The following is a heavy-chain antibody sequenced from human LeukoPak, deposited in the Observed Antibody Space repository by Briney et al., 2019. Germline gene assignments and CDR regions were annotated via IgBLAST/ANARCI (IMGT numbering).Heavy chain of an antibody. J-gene: IGHJ4*02. CDR2: IYHSGST. CDR1: GGSISSGDYY. V-gene: IGHV4-31*03. D-gene: IGHD5-18*01. Sequence: SETLSLTCTVSGGSISSGDYYWSWIRQHPGKGLEWIGYIYHSGSTYYNPSLKSRVTISVDTSKNQFSLKLSSVTAADTAVYYCARDTAMVNAHYFDYWGQGTLVTVSS. CDR3: ARDTAMVNAHYFDY.